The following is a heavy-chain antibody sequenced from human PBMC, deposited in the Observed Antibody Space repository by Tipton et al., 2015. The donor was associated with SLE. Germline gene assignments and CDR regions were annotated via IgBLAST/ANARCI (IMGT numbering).Heavy chain of an antibody. D-gene: IGHD5-12*01. V-gene: IGHV4-39*07. CDR1: GGSISTGAYY. CDR2: MHHGGGT. CDR3: ARDARYSTRRDFDP. J-gene: IGHJ5*02. Sequence: LRLSCTVSGGSISTGAYYWGWIRQPPGKGMEWIGSMHHGGGTFCSPSLKSRVTISLDTSMNQFSLKLSSVTAADTAVYYCARDARYSTRRDFDPGGQGTLVPVSS.